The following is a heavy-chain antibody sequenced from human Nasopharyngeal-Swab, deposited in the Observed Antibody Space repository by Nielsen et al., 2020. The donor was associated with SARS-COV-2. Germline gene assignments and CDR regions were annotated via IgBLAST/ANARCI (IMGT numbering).Heavy chain of an antibody. Sequence: GESLKISCAASGFTFSSYDMHWVRQATGKGLEWVSAIGTAGDTYYPGSVKGRFTISRENAKNSLYLQMNSLRAGDTAVYYCARGYCSSGSCYAKHYGMDVWGQGTTVTVSS. J-gene: IGHJ6*02. V-gene: IGHV3-13*01. D-gene: IGHD2-15*01. CDR1: GFTFSSYD. CDR3: ARGYCSSGSCYAKHYGMDV. CDR2: IGTAGDT.